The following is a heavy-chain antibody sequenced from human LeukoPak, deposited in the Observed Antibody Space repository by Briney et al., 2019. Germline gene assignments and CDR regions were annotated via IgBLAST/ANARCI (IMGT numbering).Heavy chain of an antibody. V-gene: IGHV1-8*01. Sequence: ASVKVSCKASGYTFTSYDINWVRQATGQGLEWMGWMNPNSGNTGYAQKFQGRVTMTRNTSISTAYMELSSLRSEDTAVYYCARGRLHAGPYYYYYSMDVWGQGTTVTVSS. CDR2: MNPNSGNT. J-gene: IGHJ6*02. CDR1: GYTFTSYD. D-gene: IGHD1-14*01. CDR3: ARGRLHAGPYYYYYSMDV.